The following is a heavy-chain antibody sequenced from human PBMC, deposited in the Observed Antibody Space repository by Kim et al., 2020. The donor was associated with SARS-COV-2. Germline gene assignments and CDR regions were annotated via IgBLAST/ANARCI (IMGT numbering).Heavy chain of an antibody. V-gene: IGHV3-13*04. Sequence: GGSLRLSCAASGFTFSSYDMHWVRQATGKGLEWVSAIGTAGDTYYPGSVKGRFTISRENAKNSLYLQMNSLRAGDTAVYYCARGGRYGDPTDDAFDIWGQGTMVTVSS. J-gene: IGHJ3*02. D-gene: IGHD4-17*01. CDR1: GFTFSSYD. CDR2: IGTAGDT. CDR3: ARGGRYGDPTDDAFDI.